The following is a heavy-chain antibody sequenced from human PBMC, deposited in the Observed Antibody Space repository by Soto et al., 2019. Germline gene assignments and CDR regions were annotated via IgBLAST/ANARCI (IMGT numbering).Heavy chain of an antibody. D-gene: IGHD3-3*01. V-gene: IGHV1-46*03. CDR1: GYTFTSYS. Sequence: GASVKVSCKASGYTFTSYSMHWVRQAPGQGLEWMGIINPSGGSTSYAQKFQGRVTMTRDTSTSTVYMELSSLRSEDTAVYYCARGGAEILDNKEYYFDYWGQGTLVTVSS. CDR3: ARGGAEILDNKEYYFDY. CDR2: INPSGGST. J-gene: IGHJ4*02.